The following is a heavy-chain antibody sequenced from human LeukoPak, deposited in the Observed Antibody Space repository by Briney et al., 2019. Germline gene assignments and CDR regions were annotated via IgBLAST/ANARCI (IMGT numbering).Heavy chain of an antibody. CDR1: GGSINSGSYY. Sequence: SETLSLTCTVSGGSINSGSYYWGWIRQPPGKGLEWIGSIFYSGNTYDNPSLKSRVTISVDTSKNQFSLKLNSVTAADTAVYYCARHRSKWLQSPFDYWGQGTLVTVSS. CDR2: IFYSGNT. V-gene: IGHV4-39*01. D-gene: IGHD5-24*01. CDR3: ARHRSKWLQSPFDY. J-gene: IGHJ4*02.